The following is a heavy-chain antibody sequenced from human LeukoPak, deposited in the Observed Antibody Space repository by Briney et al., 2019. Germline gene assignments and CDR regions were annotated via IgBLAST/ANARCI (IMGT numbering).Heavy chain of an antibody. Sequence: SETLSLTCTVSGDSISIVYLNWVRQPPGQGLEWIGYMSTSGSGDYSPSLKSRVATSADTSKSQFSLRLSYVTAADTAVYYCASSNGGKIVPFDYWGQGTLVTVSS. CDR2: MSTSGSG. V-gene: IGHV4-4*08. CDR1: GDSISIVY. CDR3: ASSNGGKIVPFDY. J-gene: IGHJ4*02. D-gene: IGHD4-23*01.